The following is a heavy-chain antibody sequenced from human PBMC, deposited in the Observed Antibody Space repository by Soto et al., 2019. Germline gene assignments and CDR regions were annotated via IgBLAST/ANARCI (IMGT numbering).Heavy chain of an antibody. Sequence: GASVKVSCKASGYTFTGYYMHWVRQAPGQGLEWMGWINPNSGGTNYAQKFQGWVTMTRDTSNSTAYMELSRLRSDDTAVYYCARDGSYYDILTGDAFDIWGQGTMVTVSS. V-gene: IGHV1-2*04. D-gene: IGHD3-9*01. CDR1: GYTFTGYY. CDR2: INPNSGGT. J-gene: IGHJ3*02. CDR3: ARDGSYYDILTGDAFDI.